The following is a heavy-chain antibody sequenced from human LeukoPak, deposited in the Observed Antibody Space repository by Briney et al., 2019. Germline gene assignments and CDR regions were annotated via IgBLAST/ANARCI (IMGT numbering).Heavy chain of an antibody. Sequence: SETLSLTCAVYGGSFSGYFWSWIRQPPGKGLEWIGEINHSGSTNYNPSLKSRVTMSVDTSKNQFSLKLTSVTAADTAVYYCANKKGLAPWGRGTLVTVSS. CDR3: ANKKGLAP. CDR1: GGSFSGYF. J-gene: IGHJ5*02. V-gene: IGHV4-34*01. CDR2: INHSGST.